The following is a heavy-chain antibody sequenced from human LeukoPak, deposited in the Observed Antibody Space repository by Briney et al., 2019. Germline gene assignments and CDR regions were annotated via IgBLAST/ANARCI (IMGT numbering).Heavy chain of an antibody. CDR2: INPNRGST. J-gene: IGHJ4*02. CDR3: ATGGHVRVYDSSAYYGHY. D-gene: IGHD3-22*01. V-gene: IGHV1-46*01. CDR1: GYTFTSYY. Sequence: ASVRVSCKASGYTFTSYYMYWVRQAPGQGLEWMGIINPNRGSTSYAQKFQGRVTMTRDMSTSTVYMELSSLRSEDTAVYYCATGGHVRVYDSSAYYGHYWGQGTLVTVSS.